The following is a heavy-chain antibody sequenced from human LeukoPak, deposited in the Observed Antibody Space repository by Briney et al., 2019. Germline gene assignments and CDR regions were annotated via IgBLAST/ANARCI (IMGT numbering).Heavy chain of an antibody. V-gene: IGHV4-61*01. D-gene: IGHD1-14*01. J-gene: IGHJ4*02. CDR2: IFHSGST. CDR3: ARSYGNFDY. Sequence: PSETLSLTCTVTGGSVSRGSYYWSWIRQPPGKGLEWIGYIFHSGSTNYSPSLNGRVTISIDTSKNQFSLKLSSVTAADTAVYYCARSYGNFDYWGQGTLVTVSS. CDR1: GGSVSRGSYY.